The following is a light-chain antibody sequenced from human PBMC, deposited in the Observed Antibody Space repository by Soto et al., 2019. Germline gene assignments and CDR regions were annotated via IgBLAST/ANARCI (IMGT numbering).Light chain of an antibody. CDR3: SSYAGSNNLL. CDR1: SSDVGGYNF. CDR2: EVS. V-gene: IGLV2-8*01. J-gene: IGLJ2*01. Sequence: QSALTQSPSASGSPGQSVTISCTGTSSDVGGYNFVSWYQQHPGKAPKLMIYEVSKRPSGVPDRFSGSKSGNTASLTVSGLLAEDEADYYCSSYAGSNNLLFGGGTKLTVL.